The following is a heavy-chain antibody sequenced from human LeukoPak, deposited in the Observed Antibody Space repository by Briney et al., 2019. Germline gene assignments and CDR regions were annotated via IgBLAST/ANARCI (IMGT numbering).Heavy chain of an antibody. D-gene: IGHD2-2*01. Sequence: ASVKVSCKASGYTLTSYYMHWLRQAPGQGLEWMGIINPNDGSTSYAQKFQGRVTMTRDTSTNTVYMELSSLRSGDTAVYYCARGRCSSASCRYSFDYWGQGTLVTVSS. CDR2: INPNDGST. V-gene: IGHV1-46*01. CDR3: ARGRCSSASCRYSFDY. CDR1: GYTLTSYY. J-gene: IGHJ4*02.